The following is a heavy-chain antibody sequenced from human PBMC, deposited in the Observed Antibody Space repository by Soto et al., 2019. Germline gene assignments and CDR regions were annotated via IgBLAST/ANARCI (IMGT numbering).Heavy chain of an antibody. D-gene: IGHD2-2*01. J-gene: IGHJ5*02. Sequence: GASVKVSCKASGYTFTSHDINWMRQTTGQGLEWMGWMNPNSGHTNSAQKFQGRVTMTRDTSINTAYMELTNLRSEDTAIHYCASDMSTTWGQGTLVTVSS. CDR3: ASDMSTT. V-gene: IGHV1-8*01. CDR1: GYTFTSHD. CDR2: MNPNSGHT.